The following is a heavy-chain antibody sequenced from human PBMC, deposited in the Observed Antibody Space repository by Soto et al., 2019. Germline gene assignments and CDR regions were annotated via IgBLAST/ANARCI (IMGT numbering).Heavy chain of an antibody. J-gene: IGHJ4*01. Sequence: EVELVESGGCLVKPGGSLTLSCAASGFSFKNAWLNWVRQAPGKGLEWVGRIKNKNDGGTTDYAAFVKGRFTISRDASENTLYLHMNGLKTEDTGVDFCTGLWFGEIYNYWGQGSLVTVSS. CDR1: GFSFKNAW. D-gene: IGHD3-10*01. CDR3: TGLWFGEIYNY. CDR2: IKNKNDGGTT. V-gene: IGHV3-15*07.